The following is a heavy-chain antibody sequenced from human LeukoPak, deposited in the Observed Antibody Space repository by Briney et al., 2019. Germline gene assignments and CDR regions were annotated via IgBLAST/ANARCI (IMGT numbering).Heavy chain of an antibody. CDR3: ARFAYAGDYFDY. Sequence: GESLKISCKGSGYTFYNFWIAWVRQKPGKGLEWMSMIYPGDSDTRYSPSFRGQVTSSVDRSTNTAYLHWRSLKASDTAIYYCARFAYAGDYFDYWGQGTLVTVPS. J-gene: IGHJ4*02. V-gene: IGHV5-51*01. CDR1: GYTFYNFW. CDR2: IYPGDSDT. D-gene: IGHD3-16*01.